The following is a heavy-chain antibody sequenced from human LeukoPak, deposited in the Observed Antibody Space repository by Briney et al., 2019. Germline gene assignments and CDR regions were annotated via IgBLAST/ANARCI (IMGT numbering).Heavy chain of an antibody. Sequence: ASVKVSCTASGYTFTSYGISWVRQAPGQGLEWMGWISAYNGNTNYAQKLQGRVTMTTDTSTSTAYMELRSLRSDDTAVYYCARAVAGILDYYYCGMDVWGQGTTVTVSS. J-gene: IGHJ6*02. CDR3: ARAVAGILDYYYCGMDV. V-gene: IGHV1-18*01. D-gene: IGHD6-19*01. CDR1: GYTFTSYG. CDR2: ISAYNGNT.